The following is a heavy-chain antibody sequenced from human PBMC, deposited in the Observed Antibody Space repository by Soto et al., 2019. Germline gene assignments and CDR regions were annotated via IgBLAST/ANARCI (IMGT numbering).Heavy chain of an antibody. CDR2: MNPNSGNT. V-gene: IGHV1-8*01. Sequence: GASVKVSCKASGYTFTSYDISWVRQATGQGLEWMGWMNPNSGNTGYAQKFQGRVTMTRNTSISTAYMELSSLRSEDTAVYYCARGRRLRVPAALLFAPWGQGTLVTVSS. CDR1: GYTFTSYD. J-gene: IGHJ5*02. CDR3: ARGRRLRVPAALLFAP. D-gene: IGHD2-2*01.